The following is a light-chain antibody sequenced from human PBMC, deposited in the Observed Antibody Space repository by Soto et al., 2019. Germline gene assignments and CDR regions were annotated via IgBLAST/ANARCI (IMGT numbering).Light chain of an antibody. CDR2: DAS. CDR3: QQSYST. J-gene: IGKJ1*01. V-gene: IGKV3D-15*01. Sequence: DIVMTQSPATLSVSPGERATLSCRASQSVSNRLAWYQRRPGQSPRLLISDASIRSAGIPDRFSGSGSGTDFTLTISSLQPEDFATYYCQQSYSTVGQGTKVDI. CDR1: QSVSNR.